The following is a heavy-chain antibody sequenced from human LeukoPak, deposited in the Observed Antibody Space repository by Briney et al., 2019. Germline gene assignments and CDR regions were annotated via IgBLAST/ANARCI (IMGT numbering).Heavy chain of an antibody. D-gene: IGHD3-22*01. CDR3: AKEGVYYYDSSGYRPLGYFDY. Sequence: GGSLRLSCAASGFTFSSYAMSWVRQAPGKGLEWVSAISGSGGSTYYADSVKGRFTISRDNSKNTLYLQMNSLRAEDTAVYYCAKEGVYYYDSSGYRPLGYFDYWGQGTLVTVSS. CDR2: ISGSGGST. J-gene: IGHJ4*02. CDR1: GFTFSSYA. V-gene: IGHV3-23*01.